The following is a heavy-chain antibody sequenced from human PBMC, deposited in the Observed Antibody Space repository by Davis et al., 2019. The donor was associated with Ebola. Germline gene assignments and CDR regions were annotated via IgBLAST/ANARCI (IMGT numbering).Heavy chain of an antibody. D-gene: IGHD2-21*01. CDR1: GYTFTGYY. CDR3: ARDDAVYCGGDCYSFSEGAWNWFDP. V-gene: IGHV1-2*02. J-gene: IGHJ5*02. Sequence: ASVKVSCKASGYTFTGYYMHWVRQAPGQGLEWMGWINPNSGGTNYAQKFQGRVTMTRDTSISTAYMELSRLRSDDTAVYYCARDDAVYCGGDCYSFSEGAWNWFDPWGQGTLVTVSS. CDR2: INPNSGGT.